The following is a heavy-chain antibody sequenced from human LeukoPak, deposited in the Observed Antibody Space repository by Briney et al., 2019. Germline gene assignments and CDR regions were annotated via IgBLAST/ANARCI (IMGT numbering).Heavy chain of an antibody. Sequence: SETLSLTCTVAGGSISSYYWSWIRQPPGKGLEWIGYIYYSGSTNYNPSLKSRVPISVDTSKNQCSLKLSSVTAADPAVYYCARQGLSSGWYPNWFDPWGQGTLVTVSS. D-gene: IGHD6-19*01. CDR1: GGSISSYY. CDR2: IYYSGST. J-gene: IGHJ5*02. V-gene: IGHV4-59*01. CDR3: ARQGLSSGWYPNWFDP.